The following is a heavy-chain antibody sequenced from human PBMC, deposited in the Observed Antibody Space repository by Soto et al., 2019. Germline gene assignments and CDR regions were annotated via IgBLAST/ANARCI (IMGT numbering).Heavy chain of an antibody. V-gene: IGHV2-70*11. Sequence: SGPTLVNPTQTLTLTCTFSGFSLSTSGMCVSWIRQPPGKALEWLARIDWDDDKYYSTSLKTRLTISKDTSKNQVVLTMTNMDPVDTATYYCARFQTTGNYYYGMDVWGQGTTVTVSS. J-gene: IGHJ6*02. CDR1: GFSLSTSGMC. CDR2: IDWDDDK. CDR3: ARFQTTGNYYYGMDV. D-gene: IGHD4-17*01.